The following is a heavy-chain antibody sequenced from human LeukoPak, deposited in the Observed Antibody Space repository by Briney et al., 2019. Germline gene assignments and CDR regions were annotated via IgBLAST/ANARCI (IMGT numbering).Heavy chain of an antibody. CDR3: ATWYYYDSSGYN. D-gene: IGHD3-22*01. J-gene: IGHJ4*02. V-gene: IGHV4-39*07. CDR1: GGSISSSTYY. CDR2: IYYGGNT. Sequence: PSETLSLTCTVSGGSISSSTYYWAWIRQPPGKGLEWIGSIYYGGNTNYNPSLKSRLTISLDTSRNQFSLKLSSVTAADTAVYYCATWYYYDSSGYNWGQGTLVTVSS.